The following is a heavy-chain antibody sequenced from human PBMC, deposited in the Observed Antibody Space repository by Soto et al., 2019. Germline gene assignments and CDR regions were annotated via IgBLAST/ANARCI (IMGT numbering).Heavy chain of an antibody. CDR3: AKPRVVGYCSGGSCYTFDY. J-gene: IGHJ4*02. Sequence: GGSLRLSCAASGFTFSSYAMSWVRQAPGKGLEWVSAISGSGGSTYYADSVKGRFTISRDNSKNTLYLQMNSLRAEDTAVYYCAKPRVVGYCSGGSCYTFDYWGQGTLVTVSS. CDR2: ISGSGGST. V-gene: IGHV3-23*01. CDR1: GFTFSSYA. D-gene: IGHD2-15*01.